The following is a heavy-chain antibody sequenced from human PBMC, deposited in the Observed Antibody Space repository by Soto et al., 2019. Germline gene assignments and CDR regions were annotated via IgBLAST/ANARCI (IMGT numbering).Heavy chain of an antibody. D-gene: IGHD3-22*01. V-gene: IGHV4-30-2*01. Sequence: PSETLSLTCAVSGGSISSGGYSWSWIRQPPGKGLEWIGYIYHSGSTYYNPSLKSRVTISVDRSKNQFSLKLSSVTAADTAAYYCARVEVYYDSSGYPYNWFDPWGQGTLVTVSS. CDR1: GGSISSGGYS. CDR3: ARVEVYYDSSGYPYNWFDP. J-gene: IGHJ5*02. CDR2: IYHSGST.